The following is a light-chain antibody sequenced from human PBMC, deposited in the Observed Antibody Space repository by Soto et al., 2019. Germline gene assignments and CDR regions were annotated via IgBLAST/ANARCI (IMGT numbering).Light chain of an antibody. CDR2: GTS. CDR1: QSAGTN. CDR3: QHYDSWPPTYT. V-gene: IGKV3-15*01. J-gene: IGKJ2*01. Sequence: EVVMTQSPATLSVSPGDRATLSCRASQSAGTNLAWYQQRPGQAPRLLIHGTSTRATGVPARFSVSASGTEFTLSISSLQSEDFAVYYCQHYDSWPPTYTFGQGTKLDI.